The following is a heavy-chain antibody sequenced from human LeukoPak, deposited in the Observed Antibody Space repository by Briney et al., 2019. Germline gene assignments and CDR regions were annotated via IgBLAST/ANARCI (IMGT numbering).Heavy chain of an antibody. D-gene: IGHD3-9*01. Sequence: ASVKVSCKASGYTFTNYAVHWVGQAAGQRLEGMGWINAGNGKKNYSQRFQGRVTLTRDTSASTVYMELRSLRSEDTAVYYCARGYYDLLTGHVVTYYFDYWGQGTLVTVSS. J-gene: IGHJ4*02. CDR2: INAGNGKK. CDR1: GYTFTNYA. V-gene: IGHV1-3*01. CDR3: ARGYYDLLTGHVVTYYFDY.